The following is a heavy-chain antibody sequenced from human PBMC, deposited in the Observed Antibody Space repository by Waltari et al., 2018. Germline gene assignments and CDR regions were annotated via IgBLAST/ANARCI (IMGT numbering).Heavy chain of an antibody. V-gene: IGHV1-8*01. CDR2: VNPNSGNT. CDR3: ATTYYDFWSGYYFDY. D-gene: IGHD3-3*01. CDR1: GYTFTSYD. J-gene: IGHJ4*02. Sequence: VQLVESGGGLVQPGGSLRLSCAASGYTFTSYDINWVRQATGQGLEWMGWVNPNSGNTGYAQKFQGRVTMTRNTSISTAYMELSSLRSEDTAVYYCATTYYDFWSGYYFDYWGQGTLVTVSS.